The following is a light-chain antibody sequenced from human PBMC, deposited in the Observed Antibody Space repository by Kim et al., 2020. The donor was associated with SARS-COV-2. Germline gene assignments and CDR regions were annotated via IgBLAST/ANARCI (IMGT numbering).Light chain of an antibody. V-gene: IGLV1-40*01. CDR3: QSFDRGLTASV. CDR1: TSNIGAGYD. Sequence: QSVLTQPPSVSGAPGQRVTISCSGSTSNIGAGYDVHWYQQIPGSAPKLLIYGNDNRPSGVPDRFSGAKSGTSASLAITGLQPEDEADYYCQSFDRGLTASVFGGGTQVTVL. CDR2: GND. J-gene: IGLJ7*01.